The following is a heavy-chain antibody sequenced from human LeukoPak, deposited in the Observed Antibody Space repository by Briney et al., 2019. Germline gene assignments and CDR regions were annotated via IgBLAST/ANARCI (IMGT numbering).Heavy chain of an antibody. J-gene: IGHJ4*02. V-gene: IGHV1-2*04. CDR1: GYTFTGYY. Sequence: ASVKVSCKASGYTFTGYYMHWVRQAPGRGLGWMGWINPNSGGTNYAQKFQGWVTMTRDTSISTAYMELSSLRSEDTAVYYCASPGRYSYGYDYWGQGTLVTVSS. D-gene: IGHD5-18*01. CDR3: ASPGRYSYGYDY. CDR2: INPNSGGT.